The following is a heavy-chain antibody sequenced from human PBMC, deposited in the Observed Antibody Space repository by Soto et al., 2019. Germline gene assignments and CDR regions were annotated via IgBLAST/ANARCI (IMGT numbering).Heavy chain of an antibody. CDR3: TTELAAAVGLDY. J-gene: IGHJ4*02. CDR2: IKSKTDGGTT. D-gene: IGHD6-13*01. Sequence: GGSLRLSCAASGFTFSNAWMSWVRQAPGKGLEWVGRIKSKTDGGTTDYAAPVKGRFTISRDDSKNTLYLQMNSLKTEDTAVYYCTTELAAAVGLDYWGQGTLVTVSS. V-gene: IGHV3-15*01. CDR1: GFTFSNAW.